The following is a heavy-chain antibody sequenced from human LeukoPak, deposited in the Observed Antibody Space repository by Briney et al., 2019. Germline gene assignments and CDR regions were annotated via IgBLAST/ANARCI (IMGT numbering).Heavy chain of an antibody. V-gene: IGHV4-34*01. Sequence: PSETLSLTCAVDGGSFSGYYWSWIRQPPGKGLEWIGEINHSGSTNYNPSLKSRVTISVDTSNNQFSLKLSSVTAADTAVYYCATLLFPSHYYDFWSGYPRFDYWGQGTLVTVSS. CDR2: INHSGST. CDR3: ATLLFPSHYYDFWSGYPRFDY. CDR1: GGSFSGYY. J-gene: IGHJ4*02. D-gene: IGHD3-3*01.